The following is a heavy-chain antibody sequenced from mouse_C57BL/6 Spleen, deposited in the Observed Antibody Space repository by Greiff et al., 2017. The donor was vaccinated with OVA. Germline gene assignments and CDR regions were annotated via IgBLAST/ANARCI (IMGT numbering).Heavy chain of an antibody. V-gene: IGHV6-3*01. CDR1: GFTFSNYS. D-gene: IGHD4-1*01. Sequence: EVKLMESGGGLVQPGGSMKLSCVASGFTFSNYSMNWVRQSPEKGLEWVAQIRLKSDNYATHYAESVKGRFTISRDDAKISVYLQMINLRAYDTLIYYCTGPFGNSVWGTGTTVTVSA. CDR3: TGPFGNSV. CDR2: IRLKSDNYAT. J-gene: IGHJ1*03.